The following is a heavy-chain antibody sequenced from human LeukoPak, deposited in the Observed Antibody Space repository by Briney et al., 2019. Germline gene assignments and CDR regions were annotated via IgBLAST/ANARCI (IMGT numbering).Heavy chain of an antibody. CDR3: ARLGGTSDCFDY. V-gene: IGHV3-7*05. CDR1: GFTFSNYW. Sequence: GGSLRLSCAASGFTFSNYWMSWVRQAPGKGLEWVATIKKDGGEIYYVDSVKGRLIISRDNANNSLYLQMNSLRAEDTAVYYCARLGGTSDCFDYWGQGNLVTVSS. D-gene: IGHD4-23*01. CDR2: IKKDGGEI. J-gene: IGHJ4*02.